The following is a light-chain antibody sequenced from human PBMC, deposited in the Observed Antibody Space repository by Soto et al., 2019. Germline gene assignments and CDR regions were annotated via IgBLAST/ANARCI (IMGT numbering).Light chain of an antibody. CDR2: EVN. Sequence: SLQSQDASLPGSPGQSNSISCTGTISDIGAYDYVSWFQQHPGKAPKLMISEVNNRPSGVSNRFSGYKSGNTAYLTISGLQVEDEAEYFCFSFTTTRTHVFGTGTKVTV. CDR1: ISDIGAYDY. CDR3: FSFTTTRTHV. V-gene: IGLV2-14*01. J-gene: IGLJ1*01.